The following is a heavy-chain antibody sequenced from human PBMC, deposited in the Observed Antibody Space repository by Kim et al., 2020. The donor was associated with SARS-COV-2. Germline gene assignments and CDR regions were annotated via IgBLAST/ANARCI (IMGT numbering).Heavy chain of an antibody. V-gene: IGHV1-24*01. CDR1: GYTLTELS. D-gene: IGHD4-17*01. Sequence: ASVKVSCKVSGYTLTELSMHWVRQAPGKGLEWMGGFDPEDGETIYAQKFQGRVTMTEDTSTDTAYMELSSLRSEDTAVYYCATETTVVPSDWYFDLWGRGTLVTVSS. CDR2: FDPEDGET. J-gene: IGHJ2*01. CDR3: ATETTVVPSDWYFDL.